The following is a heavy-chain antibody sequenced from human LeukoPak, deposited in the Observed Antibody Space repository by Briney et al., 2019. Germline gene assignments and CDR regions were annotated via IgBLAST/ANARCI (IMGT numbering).Heavy chain of an antibody. J-gene: IGHJ4*02. CDR1: GGSISSSNW. D-gene: IGHD5-24*01. CDR2: IYHSGST. Sequence: SETLSLTCAVSGGSISSSNWWSWVRQPPGKGLEWIGEIYHSGSTNYNPSLKSRVTISVDKSKNQFSLKLNSVTAADTAVYYCARHRSKWLQSSFDYWGQGTLVTVSS. V-gene: IGHV4-4*02. CDR3: ARHRSKWLQSSFDY.